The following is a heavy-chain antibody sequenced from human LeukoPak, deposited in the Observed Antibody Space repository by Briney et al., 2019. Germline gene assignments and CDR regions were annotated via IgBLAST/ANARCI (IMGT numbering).Heavy chain of an antibody. CDR3: AKDITDIAAAGKIY. Sequence: GGSLRLSCAASGFTLSSHAMSWVRQAPGKGLEWVSTISGSGGSTYYADSVKGRFTISRDNSKNTLYLQMNSLRAEDTAVYYCAKDITDIAAAGKIYWGQGTLVTVSS. CDR1: GFTLSSHA. CDR2: ISGSGGST. V-gene: IGHV3-23*01. J-gene: IGHJ4*02. D-gene: IGHD6-13*01.